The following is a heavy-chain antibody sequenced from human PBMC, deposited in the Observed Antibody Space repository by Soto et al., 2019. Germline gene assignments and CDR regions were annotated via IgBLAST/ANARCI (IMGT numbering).Heavy chain of an antibody. CDR3: GRRKSIAAAGSPFDP. D-gene: IGHD6-13*01. Sequence: SETLSLTCTVSGGSISSYYWSWIRQPPGKGLEWIGYIYYSGSTNYNPSLKSRVTISVDTSKNQFSLKLSSVTAADTAVYYCGRRKSIAAAGSPFDPWGQGTLVTVSS. CDR1: GGSISSYY. J-gene: IGHJ5*02. CDR2: IYYSGST. V-gene: IGHV4-59*08.